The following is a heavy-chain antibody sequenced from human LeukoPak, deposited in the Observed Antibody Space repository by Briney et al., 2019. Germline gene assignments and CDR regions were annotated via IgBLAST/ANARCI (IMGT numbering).Heavy chain of an antibody. J-gene: IGHJ4*02. CDR1: GLTFSSYG. V-gene: IGHV3-30*18. CDR3: AKAQIRRFLECPADY. CDR2: ISYDGSNK. Sequence: PGRSLRLSCAASGLTFSSYGMHWVRQAPGKGLEWVAVISYDGSNKYYADSVKGRFTISRDNSKNTLYLQMNSLRAEDTAVYYCAKAQIRRFLECPADYWGQGTLVTVSS. D-gene: IGHD3-3*01.